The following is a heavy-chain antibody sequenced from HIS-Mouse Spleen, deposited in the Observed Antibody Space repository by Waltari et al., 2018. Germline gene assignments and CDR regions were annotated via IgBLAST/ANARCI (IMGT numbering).Heavy chain of an antibody. J-gene: IGHJ4*02. D-gene: IGHD7-27*01. V-gene: IGHV1-8*01. CDR2: MKPNRGNT. Sequence: QVQLVQSGAEVKKPGASVKVSCKASGYTFPSYDIHWVRQATGQGLEWMGGMKPNRGNTGYAQKFQGRVTMTMNTSMSTAYMELSSLRSEDTAVYYWARGLTGDLDYWGQGTLVTVSS. CDR3: ARGLTGDLDY. CDR1: GYTFPSYD.